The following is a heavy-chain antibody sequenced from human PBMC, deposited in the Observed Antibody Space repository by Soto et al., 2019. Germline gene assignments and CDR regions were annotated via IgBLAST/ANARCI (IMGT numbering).Heavy chain of an antibody. Sequence: GGSLRLSCAASGFTFSNAWMSWVRQAPGKGLEWVGRIKSKTDGGTTDYAAPVKGRFTISRDDSKNTLYLQMNSLKTEDTAVYYCTPLYCSGGSCYSAFDYWGQGTLVTVSS. V-gene: IGHV3-15*01. CDR1: GFTFSNAW. CDR2: IKSKTDGGTT. J-gene: IGHJ4*02. D-gene: IGHD2-15*01. CDR3: TPLYCSGGSCYSAFDY.